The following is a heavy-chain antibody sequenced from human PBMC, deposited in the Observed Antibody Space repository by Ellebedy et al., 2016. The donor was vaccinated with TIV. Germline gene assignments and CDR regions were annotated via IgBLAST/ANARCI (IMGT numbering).Heavy chain of an antibody. V-gene: IGHV4-61*01. J-gene: IGHJ3*02. CDR2: IYYSGST. CDR1: GGSVDTGSYY. CDR3: ARGPYAFDI. Sequence: SETLSLXCTVPGGSVDTGSYYWSWIRQPPEKGLEWIGYIYYSGSTNYNPSLKSRVTISVDTSKNQFSLKLSSVTAADTAVYYCARGPYAFDIWGQGTMVTVSS.